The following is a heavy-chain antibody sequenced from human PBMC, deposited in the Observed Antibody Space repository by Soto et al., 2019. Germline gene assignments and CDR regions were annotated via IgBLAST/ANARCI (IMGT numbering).Heavy chain of an antibody. CDR3: AILYSTSSVNRWFDP. CDR1: GFTFSTYS. CDR2: ISASGDAI. D-gene: IGHD6-6*01. J-gene: IGHJ5*02. Sequence: EVQLVESGGGLVQPGGSLRLSCAASGFTFSTYSMNWVRQAPGKGLEWISFISASGDAIYYADSVRGRFTISRDNAESSLYLQVNSLRDEDTAVYYCAILYSTSSVNRWFDPWGQGTLVTVSS. V-gene: IGHV3-48*02.